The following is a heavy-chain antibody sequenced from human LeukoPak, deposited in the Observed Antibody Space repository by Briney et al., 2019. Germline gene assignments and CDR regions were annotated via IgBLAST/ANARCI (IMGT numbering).Heavy chain of an antibody. D-gene: IGHD4-17*01. J-gene: IGHJ5*02. CDR3: AGGPDCGDYGWFDP. CDR2: ISYDGSNK. Sequence: PGGSLRLSCAASGFTFSSYAMHWVRQAPGKGLEWVAVISYDGSNKYYADSVKGRFTISRDNSKNTLYLQMNSLRAEDTAVYYCAGGPDCGDYGWFDPWGQGTLVTVSS. CDR1: GFTFSSYA. V-gene: IGHV3-30-3*01.